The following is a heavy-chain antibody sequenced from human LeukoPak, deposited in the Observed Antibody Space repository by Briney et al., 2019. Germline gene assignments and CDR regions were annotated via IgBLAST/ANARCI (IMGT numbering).Heavy chain of an antibody. J-gene: IGHJ4*02. CDR2: ISAYNGNT. D-gene: IGHD3-10*01. CDR1: GYTFTSFG. V-gene: IGHV1-18*01. CDR3: ARAYGSDD. Sequence: GASVKVTCKACGYTFTSFGISWVRQAPGQGLEWMGWISAYNGNTNYAQKFQDRVAMTRDTSTSTAYMELRSLRSDDTAFYYCARAYGSDDWGQGTLVTVSS.